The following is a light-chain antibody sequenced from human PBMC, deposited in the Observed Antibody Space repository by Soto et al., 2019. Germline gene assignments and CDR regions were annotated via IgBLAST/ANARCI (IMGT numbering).Light chain of an antibody. J-gene: IGKJ1*01. CDR3: QESFSTPRT. Sequence: DIPMPQSPSSLSASVGDRVTITCRASQSLSSYLNWYQQKPGKAPKLLIYTASSLQGGVPSRFSVSGSGTDFTLSISSLQPEDVATYYCQESFSTPRTFGHGTKVEIK. CDR1: QSLSSY. V-gene: IGKV1-39*01. CDR2: TAS.